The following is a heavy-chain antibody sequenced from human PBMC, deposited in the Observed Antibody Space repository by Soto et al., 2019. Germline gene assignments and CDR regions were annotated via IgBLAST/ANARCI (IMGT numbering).Heavy chain of an antibody. V-gene: IGHV4-31*03. CDR3: ARAHEEYYDYVWGSYRYMGPVHRPFDY. D-gene: IGHD3-16*02. CDR1: GGSISSGGYY. J-gene: IGHJ4*02. Sequence: QVQLQESGPGLVKPSQTLSLTCTVSGGSISSGGYYWSWIRQHPGKGLEGIGYIYYSGSTYYNRSLKSRVTISVDTSKNQCSLKLSSVTAADTAVYYCARAHEEYYDYVWGSYRYMGPVHRPFDYWGQGTLVTVSS. CDR2: IYYSGST.